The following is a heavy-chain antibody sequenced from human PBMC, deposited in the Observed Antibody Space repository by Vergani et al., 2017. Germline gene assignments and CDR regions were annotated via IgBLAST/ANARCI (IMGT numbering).Heavy chain of an antibody. CDR1: GGSVSSGSYY. V-gene: IGHV4-61*01. CDR3: ARDTRVYDILTGYYTSYYYYGMDV. CDR2: IYYSGST. D-gene: IGHD3-9*01. J-gene: IGHJ6*02. Sequence: QVQLQESGPGLVKPSETLSLTCTVSGGSVSSGSYYWSWIRQPPGKGLEWIGYIYYSGSTNYNPSLNGRVTISVDTSKNQFSLKLSSVTAADTAVYYCARDTRVYDILTGYYTSYYYYGMDVWGQGTTVTVSS.